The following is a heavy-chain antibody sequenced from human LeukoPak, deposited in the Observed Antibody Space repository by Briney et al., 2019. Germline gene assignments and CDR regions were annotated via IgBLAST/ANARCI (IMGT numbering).Heavy chain of an antibody. V-gene: IGHV1-8*03. D-gene: IGHD6-19*01. CDR2: MNPNSGNT. CDR1: GYTFTNYD. CDR3: ASSSGWYPFDY. J-gene: IGHJ4*02. Sequence: GASVKVSCKASGYTFTNYDINWVRQATGQGLEWMGWMNPNSGNTGYAQKFQGRVTITRNTSISTAYMELSSLRSADTAVYYCASSSGWYPFDYWGQGTLVTVSS.